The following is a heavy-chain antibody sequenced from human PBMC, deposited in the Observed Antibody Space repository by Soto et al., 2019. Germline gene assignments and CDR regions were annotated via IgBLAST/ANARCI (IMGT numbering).Heavy chain of an antibody. CDR2: IYHRGST. CDR3: ARSNEYHYYFFGMDV. D-gene: IGHD1-1*01. CDR1: GGSISIAGYY. V-gene: IGHV4-31*03. Sequence: SETLSLTCTVSGGSISIAGYYWGWIRQHPGKGLEWIGNIYHRGSTSYNPSLKSRVTISIDTSKNQFSLKLSSVTAADTAVYYCARSNEYHYYFFGMDVWGQGTTVTVSS. J-gene: IGHJ6*02.